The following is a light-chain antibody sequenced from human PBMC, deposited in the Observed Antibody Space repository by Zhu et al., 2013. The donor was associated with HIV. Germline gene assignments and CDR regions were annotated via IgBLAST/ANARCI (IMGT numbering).Light chain of an antibody. J-gene: IGKJ2*03. Sequence: EIVLTQSPGTLSLSPGERATLSCGTSQSVTSTSVAWYQQRPGLAPRLLIYDASTRATGIPDRFSGSGSGTDFTLTISRLEPEDFAVYYCHQYNNWPYSFGQGTKLEIK. V-gene: IGKV3D-20*01. CDR1: QSVTSTS. CDR2: DAS. CDR3: HQYNNWPYS.